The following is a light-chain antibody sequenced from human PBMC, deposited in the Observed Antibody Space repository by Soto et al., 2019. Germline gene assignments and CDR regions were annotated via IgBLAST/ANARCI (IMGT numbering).Light chain of an antibody. Sequence: EVVLTQSPGNLSLSPGERATVSCRASQSVSNNYLAWYQQKPGQAPRLLIYGASGRATGIPDRFSGSGSGTDFTLTILRLEPEDFAVYYCQQYGSSPWTFGQGTKVEIK. CDR2: GAS. CDR3: QQYGSSPWT. CDR1: QSVSNNY. J-gene: IGKJ1*01. V-gene: IGKV3-20*01.